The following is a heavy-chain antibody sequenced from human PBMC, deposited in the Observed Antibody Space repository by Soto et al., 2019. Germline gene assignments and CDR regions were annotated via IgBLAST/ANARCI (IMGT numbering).Heavy chain of an antibody. Sequence: EVQLLESGGGLVQPGGSLSLSCAASGFTFSSYAMSWVRQAPGKGLEWVSAISGSGGSTYYADSVKGRFTISRDNSKNTLYLQMNSLRAEDTAVYYCAKDGTVVTYLFDYWGQGTLVTVSS. D-gene: IGHD2-15*01. CDR3: AKDGTVVTYLFDY. CDR2: ISGSGGST. V-gene: IGHV3-23*01. CDR1: GFTFSSYA. J-gene: IGHJ4*02.